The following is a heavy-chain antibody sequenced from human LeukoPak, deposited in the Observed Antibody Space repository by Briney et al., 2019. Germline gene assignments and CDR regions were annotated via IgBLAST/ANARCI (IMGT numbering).Heavy chain of an antibody. J-gene: IGHJ6*03. D-gene: IGHD6-13*01. V-gene: IGHV4-39*07. CDR3: ARESGQIAAAGYYYYYMDV. CDR1: GGSISSTNYY. CDR2: VYYSGSI. Sequence: SETLSLTCSVSGGSISSTNYYWGWIRQPPGKGLEWIGSVYYSGSIYYNPSPKSRVTISVDTSKNQFSLKLSSVTAADTAVYYCARESGQIAAAGYYYYYMDVWGKGTTVTISS.